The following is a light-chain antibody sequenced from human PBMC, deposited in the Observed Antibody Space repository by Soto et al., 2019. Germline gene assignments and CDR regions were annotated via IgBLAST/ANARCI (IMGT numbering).Light chain of an antibody. CDR3: QQYGSSPST. CDR2: GAS. Sequence: EIVLTQSPDTLSLSPGERATLSCRASQSVSSGYLAWYQQKPGQSPRLLIYGASGRATGIPDRFSGRGSVTEFALTISRLEPEEFGVDYCQQYGSSPSTFGPGTRLEI. J-gene: IGKJ5*01. V-gene: IGKV3-20*01. CDR1: QSVSSGY.